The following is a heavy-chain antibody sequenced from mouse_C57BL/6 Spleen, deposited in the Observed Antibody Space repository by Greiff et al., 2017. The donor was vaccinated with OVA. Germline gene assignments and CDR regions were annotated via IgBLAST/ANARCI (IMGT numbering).Heavy chain of an antibody. CDR2: IYPGDGDT. J-gene: IGHJ2*01. V-gene: IGHV1-82*01. CDR1: GYAFSSSW. D-gene: IGHD1-1*01. Sequence: VQLVESGPELVKPGASVKISCKASGYAFSSSWMNWVKQRPGKGLEWIGRIYPGDGDTNYNGKFKGKATLTADKSSSTAYMQLSSLTSEDSAVYFCARSITTVVADYFDYWGQGTTLTVSS. CDR3: ARSITTVVADYFDY.